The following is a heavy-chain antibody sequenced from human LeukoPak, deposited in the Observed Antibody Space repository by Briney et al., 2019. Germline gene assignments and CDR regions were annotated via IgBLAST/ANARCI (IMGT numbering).Heavy chain of an antibody. D-gene: IGHD1-1*01. CDR1: GGTFSSYA. Sequence: SVKVSCKASGGTFSSYAISWVRQAPGQGLEWMGGIIPIFGTANYAQKFQGRVTITTDESTSTAYMELSSLRSEDTAVYYCARDPTTGTTMGQNWFDPWGQGTLVTVSS. J-gene: IGHJ5*02. V-gene: IGHV1-69*05. CDR3: ARDPTTGTTMGQNWFDP. CDR2: IIPIFGTA.